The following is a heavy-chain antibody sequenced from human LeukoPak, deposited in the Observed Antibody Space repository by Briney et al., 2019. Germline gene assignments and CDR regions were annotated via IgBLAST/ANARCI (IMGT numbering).Heavy chain of an antibody. J-gene: IGHJ4*02. CDR3: VRQKYYDFWTGFGYFDY. CDR2: IYYSGST. Sequence: SGTLSLTCSVSGGSISGHYWSWIRQPPGKGLEWIGYIYYSGSTYYNPSLKSRVTISVDTSKSQLSLNLNSVTAADTAVYYCVRQKYYDFWTGFGYFDYWGQGTLVTVSS. CDR1: GGSISGHY. V-gene: IGHV4-59*11. D-gene: IGHD3-3*01.